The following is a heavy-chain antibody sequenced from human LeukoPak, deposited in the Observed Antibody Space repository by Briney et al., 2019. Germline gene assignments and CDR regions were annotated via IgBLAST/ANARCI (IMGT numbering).Heavy chain of an antibody. Sequence: PGGSLRLSCAASGFTFSSYAMHWVRQAPGKGLEYVSVISSNGGATYYSDSVKGRFTISRDNSKNTLYLQMGSLRAEDMAVYYCTYSGSNYPDYWGQGTLVTVSS. CDR3: TYSGSNYPDY. J-gene: IGHJ4*02. CDR2: ISSNGGAT. CDR1: GFTFSSYA. V-gene: IGHV3-64*02. D-gene: IGHD1-26*01.